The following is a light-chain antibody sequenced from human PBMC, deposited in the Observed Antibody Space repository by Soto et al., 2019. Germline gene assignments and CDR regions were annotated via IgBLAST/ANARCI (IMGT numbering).Light chain of an antibody. Sequence: EIVLTQSPGTLSLSPGERATLSCRASQSVAGTNLAWYQQKPGQAPRLLIYGASFRATGIPDRFSGSGSGNYFPLTISRLEAEVLAVYYCQQYDSSPLTFGQGTRVEIK. CDR3: QQYDSSPLT. J-gene: IGKJ1*01. CDR1: QSVAGTN. CDR2: GAS. V-gene: IGKV3-20*01.